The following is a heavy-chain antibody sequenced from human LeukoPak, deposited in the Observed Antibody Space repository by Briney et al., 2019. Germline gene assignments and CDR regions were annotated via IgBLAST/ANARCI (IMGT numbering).Heavy chain of an antibody. Sequence: PGGSLRLSCAASGFSFSDYYMTWIRQAPGKGLEWVSYISRNGSTIYYADSVKGRFTISRDNAKNSLYLQMNSLRAEDTAVYYCAREVAPTLPNLLYYYYMDVWGKGTTVTVSS. V-gene: IGHV3-11*01. J-gene: IGHJ6*03. D-gene: IGHD5-12*01. CDR2: ISRNGSTI. CDR1: GFSFSDYY. CDR3: AREVAPTLPNLLYYYYMDV.